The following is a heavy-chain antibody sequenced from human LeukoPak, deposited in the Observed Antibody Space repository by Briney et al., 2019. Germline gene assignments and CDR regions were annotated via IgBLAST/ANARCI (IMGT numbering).Heavy chain of an antibody. V-gene: IGHV4-34*01. CDR3: ARETVNGSRNYGMDV. D-gene: IGHD3-10*01. J-gene: IGHJ6*02. Sequence: SETLSLTCAVYGGSLSGYYWSWIRQPPGKGLEWIGEINHSGSTNYNPSLKSRVTISVDTSKNQFSLKLSSVTAADTAVYYCARETVNGSRNYGMDVWGQGTTVTVSS. CDR1: GGSLSGYY. CDR2: INHSGST.